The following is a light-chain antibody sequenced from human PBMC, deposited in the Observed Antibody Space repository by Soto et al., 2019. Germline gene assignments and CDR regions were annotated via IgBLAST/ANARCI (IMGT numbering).Light chain of an antibody. J-gene: IGKJ1*01. CDR1: QIIRSNY. CDR3: QQYGSSPWT. CDR2: GAS. V-gene: IGKV3-20*01. Sequence: ETVLTQSPGTLSLSPGERATLSCRASQIIRSNYLAWYRQTPGQAPRLLIYGASNRATGIADRFSGSGSGTDXXLIISRLEPEDFALYYCQQYGSSPWTFGQGTKVEIK.